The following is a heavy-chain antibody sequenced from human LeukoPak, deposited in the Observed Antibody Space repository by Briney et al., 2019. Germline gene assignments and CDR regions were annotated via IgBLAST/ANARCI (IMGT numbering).Heavy chain of an antibody. J-gene: IGHJ4*02. Sequence: PGGSLRLSCEASGFIFSGSAIHWVRLASGKGLEWVGRIKSKAEAYATAYAASLKGRFTISRDDSKNTAYLQINSLRTEDTAVYYCTRLSGDNHFAYWGQGTLVTVSS. CDR3: TRLSGDNHFAY. D-gene: IGHD1-1*01. CDR2: IKSKAEAYAT. V-gene: IGHV3-73*01. CDR1: GFIFSGSA.